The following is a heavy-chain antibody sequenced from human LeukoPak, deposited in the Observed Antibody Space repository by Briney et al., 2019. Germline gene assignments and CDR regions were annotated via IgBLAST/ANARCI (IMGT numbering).Heavy chain of an antibody. CDR2: IKQDGSEK. J-gene: IGHJ4*02. V-gene: IGHV3-7*04. Sequence: PGGSLRLSCAASGFTFSSYWMTWVRQAPGKGLEWVANIKQDGSEKYYVDSLRGRFTIPRDNAKNSLYLQMNSLRAEDTAVYYCARARYYDNSGYYYYFDYWGQGTLVTVSS. D-gene: IGHD3-22*01. CDR3: ARARYYDNSGYYYYFDY. CDR1: GFTFSSYW.